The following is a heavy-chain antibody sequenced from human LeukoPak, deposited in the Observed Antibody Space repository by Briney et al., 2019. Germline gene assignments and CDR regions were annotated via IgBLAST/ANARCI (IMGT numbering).Heavy chain of an antibody. D-gene: IGHD3-3*01. J-gene: IGHJ4*02. Sequence: GGSLRLSCAASGFTFSSYSMNWVRQAPGKGLEWVSSISSSSSYIYYADSVKGRFTISRDNAKNSLYLQINSLRAEDTAVYYCARDPITIFGVVIMSHFDYWGQGTLVTVSS. CDR3: ARDPITIFGVVIMSHFDY. V-gene: IGHV3-21*01. CDR2: ISSSSSYI. CDR1: GFTFSSYS.